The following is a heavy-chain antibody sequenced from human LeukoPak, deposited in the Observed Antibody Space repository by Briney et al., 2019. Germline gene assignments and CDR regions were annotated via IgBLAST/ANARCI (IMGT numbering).Heavy chain of an antibody. CDR3: ARVVNNFYFFDF. CDR1: GYTFTSYG. V-gene: IGHV1-18*01. D-gene: IGHD1-1*01. Sequence: ASVKVSCKASGYTFTSYGISWVRQAPGQGLEWMGWISAYNGNTNYAQKLQGRVTMTTDTSTGTAYMEVTSLRSDDTAVYYCARVVNNFYFFDFWGQGTLVTVSS. J-gene: IGHJ4*02. CDR2: ISAYNGNT.